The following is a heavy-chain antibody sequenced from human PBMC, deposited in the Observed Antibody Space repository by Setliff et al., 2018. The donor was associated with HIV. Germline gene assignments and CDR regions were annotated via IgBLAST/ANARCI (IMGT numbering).Heavy chain of an antibody. V-gene: IGHV3-33*01. CDR1: GFIFSNYG. J-gene: IGHJ3*02. Sequence: GGSLRLSCAASGFIFSNYGMHWVRQAPGKGLEWVAVIWYDGGNKYYVDSVKGRFTISRDNAKKSLYVQMNSLRAEDTAVYYCARNTDVDSVYRPFHIWGQGTMVTVSS. CDR3: ARNTDVDSVYRPFHI. D-gene: IGHD1-26*01. CDR2: IWYDGGNK.